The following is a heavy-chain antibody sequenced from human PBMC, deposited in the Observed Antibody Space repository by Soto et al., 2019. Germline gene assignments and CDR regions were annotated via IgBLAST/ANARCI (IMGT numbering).Heavy chain of an antibody. Sequence: PGGTLRLSCAASGFAFRSFGMNWVRQSPGKGLEWGALISYDGEKEYYADSVKGRFTISRDNSDNTLFLRMSSLTSDDSGVYFCARAGFTVPGEGFVPWDPETWLTAFS. D-gene: IGHD1-1*01. V-gene: IGHV3-30*03. J-gene: IGHJ5*02. CDR2: ISYDGEKE. CDR1: GFAFRSFG. CDR3: ARAGFTVPGEGFVP.